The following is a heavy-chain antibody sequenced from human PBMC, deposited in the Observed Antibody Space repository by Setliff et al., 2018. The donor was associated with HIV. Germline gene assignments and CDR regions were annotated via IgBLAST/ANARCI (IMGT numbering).Heavy chain of an antibody. J-gene: IGHJ3*01. CDR3: ATKVHCTNGVCLDAFDL. CDR1: GDTFNSHA. V-gene: IGHV1-2*02. D-gene: IGHD2-8*01. Sequence: GASVKVSCKASGDTFNSHAISWVRQAPGQGLEWMGGIIPNSGGTNFARNFQGRVTMTRDTSISTAYMELSRLRSDDTAVYYCATKVHCTNGVCLDAFDLWGQGTRVTV. CDR2: IIPNSGGT.